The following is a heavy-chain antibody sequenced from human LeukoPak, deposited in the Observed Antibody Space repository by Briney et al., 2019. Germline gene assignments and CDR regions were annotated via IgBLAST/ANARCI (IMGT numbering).Heavy chain of an antibody. D-gene: IGHD6-13*01. J-gene: IGHJ4*02. CDR3: AKDREWRIAAAGTLDY. V-gene: IGHV3-30*18. Sequence: GSLRLSCEASGFTFSSYGMHWVRQAPGKGLEWVAVISYDGSNKYYADSVKGRFTISRDNSKNTLYLQMNSLRAEDTAVYYCAKDREWRIAAAGTLDYWGQGTLVTVSS. CDR1: GFTFSSYG. CDR2: ISYDGSNK.